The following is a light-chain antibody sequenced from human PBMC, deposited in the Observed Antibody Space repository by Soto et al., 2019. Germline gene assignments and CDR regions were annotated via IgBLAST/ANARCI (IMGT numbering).Light chain of an antibody. Sequence: QSALTQPASVSGSPGQSITISCTGTSSDVGGYNFVSWYQHHPGKAPKLIIYDVTNRPSGISNRFSGSKSGNTASLTISGLQAADEADYYCTSYTSSITYVFGTGTKVTVL. V-gene: IGLV2-14*03. CDR1: SSDVGGYNF. J-gene: IGLJ1*01. CDR2: DVT. CDR3: TSYTSSITYV.